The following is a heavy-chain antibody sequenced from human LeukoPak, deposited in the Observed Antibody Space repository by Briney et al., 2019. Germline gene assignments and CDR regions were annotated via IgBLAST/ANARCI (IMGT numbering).Heavy chain of an antibody. D-gene: IGHD6-13*01. J-gene: IGHJ4*02. CDR1: GYHFTSYW. V-gene: IGHV5-10-1*01. CDR3: ARSEVINIAAAADY. Sequence: PGGSLRISCKGSGYHFTSYWISWVRQMPGKGLEWMGRIDPSDSYTYYSPSFQGHVTISADKSISTAYLQWSSLKASDTAMYYCARSEVINIAAAADYWGQGTLVTVSS. CDR2: IDPSDSYT.